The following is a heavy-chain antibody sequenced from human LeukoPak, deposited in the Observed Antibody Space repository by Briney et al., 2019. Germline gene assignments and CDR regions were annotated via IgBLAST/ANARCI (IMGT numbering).Heavy chain of an antibody. D-gene: IGHD3-3*01. V-gene: IGHV4-39*01. CDR2: IYYSGST. J-gene: IGHJ4*02. Sequence: SETLSLTCTVSGGSISSSSYYSGWIRQPPGKGLEWIGSIYYSGSTYYNPSLKSRVTISVDTSKNQFSLKLSSVTAADTAVYYCAIQLALEYFDYWGQGTLVTVSS. CDR3: AIQLALEYFDY. CDR1: GGSISSSSYY.